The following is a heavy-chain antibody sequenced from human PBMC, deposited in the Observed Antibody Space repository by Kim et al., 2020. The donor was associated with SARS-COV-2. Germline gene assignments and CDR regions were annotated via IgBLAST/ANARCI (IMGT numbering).Heavy chain of an antibody. CDR2: IWYDGSNK. J-gene: IGHJ6*02. V-gene: IGHV3-33*01. CDR3: ARDMGSGDMIAYYYYGMDV. CDR1: GFTFSSYG. Sequence: GGSLRLSCAASGFTFSSYGMHWVRQAPGKGLEWVAVIWYDGSNKYYADSVKGRFTISRDNSKNTLYLQMNSLRAEDTAVYYCARDMGSGDMIAYYYYGMDVWGQGTTVTVSS. D-gene: IGHD3-22*01.